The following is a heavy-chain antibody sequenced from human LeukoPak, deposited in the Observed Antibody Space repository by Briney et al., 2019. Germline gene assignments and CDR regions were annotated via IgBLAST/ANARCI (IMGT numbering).Heavy chain of an antibody. V-gene: IGHV3-30-3*01. D-gene: IGHD4-17*01. CDR1: GFTFSSYA. Sequence: GGSLRLSCAASGFTFSSYAMHWVRQAPGKGLEWVAVISYDGSNKYYADSVKGRFTISRDNSKNTLYLQMNSLRAEDTAVYYCARDTDYGDYDYYGMDVWGQGTLVTVSS. J-gene: IGHJ6*02. CDR2: ISYDGSNK. CDR3: ARDTDYGDYDYYGMDV.